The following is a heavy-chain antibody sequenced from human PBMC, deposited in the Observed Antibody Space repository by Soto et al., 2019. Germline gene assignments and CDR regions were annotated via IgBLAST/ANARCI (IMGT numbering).Heavy chain of an antibody. CDR1: GFTFTNYA. CDR3: AREHDWNYDY. CDR2: IHGGNGNT. Sequence: QVQLVHSGAEVRKPGASVKVSCKTSGFTFTNYAIHWVRQDPGQRLEWMGWIHGGNGNTKYSQRFQDRVTFIRDTSASTAYMELSSLRSEDTAVYYCAREHDWNYDYWGQGTLVTVSS. J-gene: IGHJ4*02. V-gene: IGHV1-3*01. D-gene: IGHD1-7*01.